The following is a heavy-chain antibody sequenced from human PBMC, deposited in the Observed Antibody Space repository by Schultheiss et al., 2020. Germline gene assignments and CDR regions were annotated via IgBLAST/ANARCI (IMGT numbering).Heavy chain of an antibody. V-gene: IGHV4-59*01. CDR2: IYYSGST. Sequence: SETLSLTCTVSGGSISSYYWSWIRQHPGKGLEWIGYIYYSGSTNYNPSLTSRVTISVDTSTNQFSLKLSSVTAADTGVYYCARGGSWNFLYWGQGTLVTVSS. CDR1: GGSISSYY. CDR3: ARGGSWNFLY. J-gene: IGHJ4*02. D-gene: IGHD1-7*01.